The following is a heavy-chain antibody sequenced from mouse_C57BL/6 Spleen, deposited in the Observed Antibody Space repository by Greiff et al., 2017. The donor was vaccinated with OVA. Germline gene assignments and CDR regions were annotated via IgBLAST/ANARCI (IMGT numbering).Heavy chain of an antibody. CDR3: ARVRDDWYFDV. Sequence: QVQLQQPGAELVRPGSSVKLSCKASGYTFTSYWMHWVKQRPIQGLEWIGNIDTSDSETHYNQKIKDKATLTVDKSSIPVYMQLSCLTSEDSAVYYSARVRDDWYFDVWGTGTTVTVSS. V-gene: IGHV1-52*01. D-gene: IGHD3-3*01. J-gene: IGHJ1*03. CDR1: GYTFTSYW. CDR2: IDTSDSET.